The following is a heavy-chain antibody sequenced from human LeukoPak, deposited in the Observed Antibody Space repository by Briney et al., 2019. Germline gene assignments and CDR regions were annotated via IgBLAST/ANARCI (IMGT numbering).Heavy chain of an antibody. J-gene: IGHJ5*02. Sequence: ASVKVSCKASGGTFSSYAISWVRQAPGQGLEWMGGIIPIFGTANYAQKFQGRVTITADKSTSTAYMELSSLRSEDTAVYYCARSPDGPNYDFIYGFDPWGQGTLVTVSS. CDR3: ARSPDGPNYDFIYGFDP. CDR1: GGTFSSYA. V-gene: IGHV1-69*06. D-gene: IGHD3-3*01. CDR2: IIPIFGTA.